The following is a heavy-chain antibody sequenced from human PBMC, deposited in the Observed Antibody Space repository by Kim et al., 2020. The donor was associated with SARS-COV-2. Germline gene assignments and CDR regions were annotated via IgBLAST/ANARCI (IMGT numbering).Heavy chain of an antibody. CDR2: INYSGST. Sequence: SETLSLTCTVSGGSISSYYWSWIRQPPGKGLEWIGYINYSGSTTYNPSLKSRGTISVDTSTNQSPLKRSSVTAADTAVYYCAMDNVYSGYDPYYFDYWGQGTLVTVSS. J-gene: IGHJ4*02. V-gene: IGHV4-59*01. D-gene: IGHD5-12*01. CDR1: GGSISSYY. CDR3: AMDNVYSGYDPYYFDY.